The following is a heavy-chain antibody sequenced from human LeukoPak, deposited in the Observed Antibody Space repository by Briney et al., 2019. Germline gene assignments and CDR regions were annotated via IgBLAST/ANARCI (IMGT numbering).Heavy chain of an antibody. J-gene: IGHJ4*02. CDR3: ARGGGYSYGLDY. Sequence: PGGSLRLSCAASGFTFSSNYMSWVRQAPGKGVEWVSVIYSGDSTYYADSVKGRFTISRDNSKNTLYLQMNSLRAEDTAVYYCARGGGYSYGLDYWGQGTLVTVSS. V-gene: IGHV3-53*01. CDR2: IYSGDST. CDR1: GFTFSSNY. D-gene: IGHD5-18*01.